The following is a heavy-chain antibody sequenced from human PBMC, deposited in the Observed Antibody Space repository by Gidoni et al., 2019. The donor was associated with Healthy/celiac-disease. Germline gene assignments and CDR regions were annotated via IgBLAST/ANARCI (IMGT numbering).Heavy chain of an antibody. J-gene: IGHJ3*02. CDR2: ISYDGSNK. CDR1: GFTFSSYG. Sequence: QVQLVESGGGVVQPGRSLRLSCAASGFTFSSYGMHWVRQAPGKGLEWVAVISYDGSNKYYADSVKGRFTISRDNSKNTLYLQMNSLRAEDTAVYYCAKGAREDYYGSGSYSADAFDIWGQGTMVTVSS. D-gene: IGHD3-10*01. V-gene: IGHV3-30*18. CDR3: AKGAREDYYGSGSYSADAFDI.